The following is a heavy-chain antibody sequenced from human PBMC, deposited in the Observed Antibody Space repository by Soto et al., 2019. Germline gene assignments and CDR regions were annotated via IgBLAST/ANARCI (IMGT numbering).Heavy chain of an antibody. CDR1: GYTFTSYA. V-gene: IGHV1-3*01. D-gene: IGHD2-8*01. CDR2: INAGNGNT. Sequence: GASVKVSCKASGYTFTSYAMHWVRQAPGQRLEWMGWINAGNGNTKYSQKFQGRVTITRDTSASTAYMELSSLRSEDTAVYYCARDRNPIVLMVYTEWFDPWGQGTLVTVS. CDR3: ARDRNPIVLMVYTEWFDP. J-gene: IGHJ5*02.